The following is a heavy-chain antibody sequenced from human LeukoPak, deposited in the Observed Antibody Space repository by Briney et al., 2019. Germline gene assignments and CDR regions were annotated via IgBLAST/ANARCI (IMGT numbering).Heavy chain of an antibody. CDR1: GGSISSYY. J-gene: IGHJ4*02. CDR2: IYTSGST. D-gene: IGHD3-22*01. CDR3: ARTQLMDYYDSSGYPRSTYFDY. V-gene: IGHV4-4*09. Sequence: PSETLSLTCTVSGGSISSYYWSWIRQPPGKGLEWIGCIYTSGSTNNNLSLKSRVTISVDTSKNQFSLKLSSVTAADTAVYYCARTQLMDYYDSSGYPRSTYFDYWGQGTLVTVSS.